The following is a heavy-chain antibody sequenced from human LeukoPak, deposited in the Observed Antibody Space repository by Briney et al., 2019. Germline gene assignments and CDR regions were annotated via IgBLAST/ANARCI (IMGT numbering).Heavy chain of an antibody. D-gene: IGHD3-10*01. V-gene: IGHV3-23*01. CDR1: GFTFSSYA. CDR3: ATTMVRGSYNMDV. J-gene: IGHJ6*03. Sequence: GGSLRLSCAASGFTFSSYAMTWVRQAPGKGLEWVSGISNSGSSTYYADSVKGRFTISRDNSKNTLYLQLSSLRAEDTAVYYCATTMVRGSYNMDVWGQGTTVTVSS. CDR2: ISNSGSST.